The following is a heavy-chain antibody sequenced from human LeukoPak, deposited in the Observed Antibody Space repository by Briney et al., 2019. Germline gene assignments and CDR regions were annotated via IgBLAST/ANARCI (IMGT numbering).Heavy chain of an antibody. V-gene: IGHV3-21*04. J-gene: IGHJ4*02. CDR1: GFTFSSYS. D-gene: IGHD1-26*01. CDR2: ISSSSSYI. CDR3: AKSGATLDYYFDY. Sequence: GGSLRLSCAASGFTFSSYSMNWVRQAPGKGLEWVSSISSSSSYIYYADSVKGRFTISRDNSKDTLYLQMNSLKAEDTAIYYCAKSGATLDYYFDYWGQGTLVSVSS.